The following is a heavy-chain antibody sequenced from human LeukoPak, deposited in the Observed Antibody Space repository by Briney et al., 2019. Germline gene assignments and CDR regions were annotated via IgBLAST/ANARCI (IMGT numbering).Heavy chain of an antibody. V-gene: IGHV1-18*01. CDR1: GYTFTSYG. Sequence: ASVKVSCKASGYTFTSYGISWVRQAPGQGLEWMGWISAYNGNTNYAQKFQGRVTITRNTSISTAYMELSSLRSEDTAVYYCARGPAAIYYYYYYMDVWGKGTTVTISS. D-gene: IGHD2-2*02. CDR2: ISAYNGNT. J-gene: IGHJ6*03. CDR3: ARGPAAIYYYYYYMDV.